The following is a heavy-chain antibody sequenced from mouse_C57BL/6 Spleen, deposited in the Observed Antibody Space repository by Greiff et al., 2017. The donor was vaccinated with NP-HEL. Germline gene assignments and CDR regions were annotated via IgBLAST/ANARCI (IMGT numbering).Heavy chain of an antibody. CDR2: IDPSDSYT. D-gene: IGHD1-1*01. CDR3: ARRFTTVVAHYAMDY. CDR1: GYTFTSYW. J-gene: IGHJ4*01. V-gene: IGHV1-59*01. Sequence: QVHVKQPGAELVRPGTSVKLSCKASGYTFTSYWMHWVKQRPGQGLEWIGVIDPSDSYTNYNQKFKGKATLTVDTSSSTAYMQLSSLTSEDSAVYYCARRFTTVVAHYAMDYWGQGTSVTVSS.